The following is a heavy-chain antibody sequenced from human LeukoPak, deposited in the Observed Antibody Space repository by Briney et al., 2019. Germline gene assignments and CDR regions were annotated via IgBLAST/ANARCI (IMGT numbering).Heavy chain of an antibody. V-gene: IGHV2-5*02. Sequence: SGPTLVNPTQTLTLTCTFSGFSLSTSGVGVGWIRQPPGKALEWLALIYWDDDKRYSPSLKSRLTITKDTSKNQVVLTMTNMDPVDTATYYCALTYCGGDCYPESWFDPWGQGTLVTVSS. CDR2: IYWDDDK. CDR3: ALTYCGGDCYPESWFDP. D-gene: IGHD2-21*02. CDR1: GFSLSTSGVG. J-gene: IGHJ5*02.